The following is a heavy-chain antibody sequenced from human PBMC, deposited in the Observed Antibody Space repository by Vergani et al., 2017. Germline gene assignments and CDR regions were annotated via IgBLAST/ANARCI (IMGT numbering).Heavy chain of an antibody. J-gene: IGHJ4*02. V-gene: IGHV3-23*04. CDR1: GEKGRPYA. CDR2: RSGNGGST. D-gene: IGHD6-19*01. CDR3: AKGRQWLPTGYYFDY. Sequence: EGERGETGGGGGKRGGRGRREGEAGGEKGRPYARRRGGEVPGKGVGWVSARSGNGGSTYYADSVKGRFTISRDNSKNTLYLQMNSLRAEDTAVYYCAKGRQWLPTGYYFDYWGQGTLVTVSS.